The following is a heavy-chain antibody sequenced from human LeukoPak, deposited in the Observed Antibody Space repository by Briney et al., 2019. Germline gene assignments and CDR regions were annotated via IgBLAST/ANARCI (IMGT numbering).Heavy chain of an antibody. CDR2: IDGSGVGT. D-gene: IGHD6-13*01. Sequence: GGSLRLSCAASGFTFSSYVMRWVRQAAGKGLEWVSTIDGSGVGTYYADSVKGRFTISRDSSKSTLYLHMNSLRAEDTAVYYCTKGAAAGPKYFQHWGQGTLVTVSS. CDR3: TKGAAAGPKYFQH. CDR1: GFTFSSYV. V-gene: IGHV3-23*01. J-gene: IGHJ1*01.